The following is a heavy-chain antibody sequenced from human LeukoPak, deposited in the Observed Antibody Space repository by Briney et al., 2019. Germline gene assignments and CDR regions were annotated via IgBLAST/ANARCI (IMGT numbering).Heavy chain of an antibody. Sequence: SETLSLTCAVYGGSFSGYYWSWIRQPPGKGLEWIGSIYYSGSTYYNPSLKSRVTISVDTSKSQFSLKLSSVTAADTAVYYCARGRQWLALFDYWGQGTLVTVSS. CDR1: GGSFSGYY. J-gene: IGHJ4*02. CDR2: IYYSGST. V-gene: IGHV4-34*01. D-gene: IGHD6-19*01. CDR3: ARGRQWLALFDY.